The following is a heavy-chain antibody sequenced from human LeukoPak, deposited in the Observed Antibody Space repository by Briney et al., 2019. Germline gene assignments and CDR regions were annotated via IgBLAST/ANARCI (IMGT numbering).Heavy chain of an antibody. V-gene: IGHV3-48*04. CDR2: ISSSGSTI. J-gene: IGHJ6*04. D-gene: IGHD3-10*02. CDR1: GFTFSSYG. Sequence: PRGSLRLSCAASGFTFSSYGMNWVRQAPGKGLEWVSYISSSGSTIYYADSVKGRFTISRDNAKNSLYLQMNGLRAEDTAVYYCAELGITMIGGVWGKGTTVTISS. CDR3: AELGITMIGGV.